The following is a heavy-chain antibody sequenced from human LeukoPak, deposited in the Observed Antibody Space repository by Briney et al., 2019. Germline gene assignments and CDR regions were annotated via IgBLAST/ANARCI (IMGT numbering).Heavy chain of an antibody. D-gene: IGHD5-24*01. J-gene: IGHJ4*02. CDR1: GYSFIAYY. CDR3: ARYGYRNELDY. Sequence: ASVKVSCKTSGYSFIAYYIHWVRQAPGQGLEWMGWINPKTGDTRYAQKLRGRVTMTRDTSVSTIYLDLSGLRSDDTAVYFCARYGYRNELDYWGRGTLVTVSS. CDR2: INPKTGDT. V-gene: IGHV1-2*02.